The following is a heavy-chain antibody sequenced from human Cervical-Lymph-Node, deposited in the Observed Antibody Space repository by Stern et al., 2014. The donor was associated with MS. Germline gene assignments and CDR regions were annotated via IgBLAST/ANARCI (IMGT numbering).Heavy chain of an antibody. CDR2: IKPKTDGGTT. V-gene: IGHV3-15*01. CDR3: TTDEVANFAH. Sequence: EVQLLESGGGLVKPGGSLRLSCAASGFIFSKAWMTLVRQAPGQGLEWVGRIKPKTDGGTTNYSTPVQGRFTISRDDSKNILFLHMSSLKTEDTALYYCTTDEVANFAHWGQGTLVTVSS. CDR1: GFIFSKAW. J-gene: IGHJ5*02.